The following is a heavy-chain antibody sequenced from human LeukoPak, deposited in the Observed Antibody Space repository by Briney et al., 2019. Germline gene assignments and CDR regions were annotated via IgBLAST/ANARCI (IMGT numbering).Heavy chain of an antibody. V-gene: IGHV3-30*02. J-gene: IGHJ4*02. D-gene: IGHD6-19*01. Sequence: GGSLRLSCAASGFTFSSYGMHWVRQAPGKGLEWVAFIRYDGSNKYYADSVKGRFTISRDNSKNTLYLQMNSLRAEDTAVYYCARTTSSGWYTGIDYWGQGTLVTVSS. CDR1: GFTFSSYG. CDR3: ARTTSSGWYTGIDY. CDR2: IRYDGSNK.